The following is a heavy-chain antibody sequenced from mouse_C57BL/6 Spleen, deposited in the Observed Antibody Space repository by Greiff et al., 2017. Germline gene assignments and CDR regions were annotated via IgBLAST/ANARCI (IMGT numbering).Heavy chain of an antibody. CDR3: ARSYYSNYGWYFDV. Sequence: EVQLQQSGPELVKPGASVKISCKASGYTFTDYYMNWVKQSHGKSLEWIGDLNPNNGGTSYNQKFKGKATVTVDKSSSTAYMERRSLTSEDSAVYYCARSYYSNYGWYFDVWGTGTTVTVSS. J-gene: IGHJ1*03. CDR1: GYTFTDYY. CDR2: LNPNNGGT. V-gene: IGHV1-26*01. D-gene: IGHD2-5*01.